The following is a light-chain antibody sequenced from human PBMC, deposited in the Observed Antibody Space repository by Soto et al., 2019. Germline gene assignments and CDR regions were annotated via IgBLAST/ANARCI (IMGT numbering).Light chain of an antibody. CDR2: SDS. CDR3: ATWDDSLTAVV. V-gene: IGLV1-44*01. CDR1: TSNIGSNT. Sequence: QSVLTQPPSASGTPGQRVTISCTGSTSNIGSNTVSWYQQVPGTAPKLLIYSDSQRPSVVPDRFSGSTSGTSASLAISGLQSDDAADYFCATWDDSLTAVVFGGGTKVTVL. J-gene: IGLJ2*01.